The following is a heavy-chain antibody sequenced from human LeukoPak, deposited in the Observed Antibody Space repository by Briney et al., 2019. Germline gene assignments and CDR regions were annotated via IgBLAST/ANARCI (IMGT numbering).Heavy chain of an antibody. V-gene: IGHV3-66*01. CDR1: GFTVSSNY. CDR3: AGGYYYDTSGKY. Sequence: PGGSLRLSCAASGFTVSSNYMNWVRQAPGKGLEWVSVIYGGGSTYYADSVKGRFTISRNNSKNTLYLQMNSLRVEDTAVYYCAGGYYYDTSGKYWGQGTLVTVSS. CDR2: IYGGGST. J-gene: IGHJ4*02. D-gene: IGHD3-22*01.